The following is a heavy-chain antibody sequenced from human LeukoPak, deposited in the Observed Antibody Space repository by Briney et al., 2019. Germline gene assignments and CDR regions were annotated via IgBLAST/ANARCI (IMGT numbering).Heavy chain of an antibody. J-gene: IGHJ4*02. CDR3: ARGIAARPPGYFDY. D-gene: IGHD6-6*01. Sequence: SQTLFLTCTVSGGSISSGGYYWSWIRQPPGKGLEWIGYIYHSGSTYYNPSLKSRVTISVDRSKNQFSLKLSSVTAADTAVYYCARGIAARPPGYFDYWGQGTLVTVSS. V-gene: IGHV4-30-2*01. CDR2: IYHSGST. CDR1: GGSISSGGYY.